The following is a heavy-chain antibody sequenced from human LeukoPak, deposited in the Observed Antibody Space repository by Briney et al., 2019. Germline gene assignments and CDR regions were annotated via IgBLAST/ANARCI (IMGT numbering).Heavy chain of an antibody. D-gene: IGHD2-2*02. V-gene: IGHV4-34*01. CDR1: GGSFSGYY. CDR2: INHSGST. Sequence: ASETLSLTCAVYGGSFSGYYWSWIRQPPGKGLEWIGEINHSGSTNYNPSLKSRVTIPVDTSKNQFSLKLSSVTAADTAVYYCARGRGKYQLLYLPHPSYGMDVWGQGTTVTVSS. CDR3: ARGRGKYQLLYLPHPSYGMDV. J-gene: IGHJ6*02.